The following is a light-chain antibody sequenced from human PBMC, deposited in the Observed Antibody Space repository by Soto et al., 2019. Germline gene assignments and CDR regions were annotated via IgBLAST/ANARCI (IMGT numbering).Light chain of an antibody. CDR3: QQCGGSPWT. Sequence: EIVLTQSPGTLSLSPGERATLSCRASQSISSTYLAWYQQKPGQAPRLLMYYASIRATGIPDRFSGSGSGTDFTLTISRLEPEDFAVYYCQQCGGSPWTFDQGTKVEIK. V-gene: IGKV3-20*01. CDR1: QSISSTY. CDR2: YAS. J-gene: IGKJ1*01.